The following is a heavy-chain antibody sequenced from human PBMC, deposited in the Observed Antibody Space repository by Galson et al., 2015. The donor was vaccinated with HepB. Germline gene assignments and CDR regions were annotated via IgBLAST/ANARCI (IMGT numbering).Heavy chain of an antibody. CDR3: AKSKDSGWSYNAFDI. Sequence: KGLQWVATISGRGVTTFEADSVKGQFTISRDNSKNTLYLEMNNLRADDTAVYFCAKSKDSGWSYNAFDIWGQGTMVTVSS. CDR2: ISGRGVTT. J-gene: IGHJ3*02. V-gene: IGHV3-23*01. D-gene: IGHD6-19*01.